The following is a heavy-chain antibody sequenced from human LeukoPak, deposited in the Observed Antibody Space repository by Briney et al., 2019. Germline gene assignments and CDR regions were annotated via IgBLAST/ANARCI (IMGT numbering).Heavy chain of an antibody. V-gene: IGHV3-53*01. CDR2: IYSGGST. Sequence: GGSLRLSCAASGFTVSSNYMSWVRQAPGKGLEWVSVIYSGGSTYYADSVKGRFTISRDNSKNTLYLQMNSLRAEDTAVYYCARDHTTMVRGVIGLFGYWGQGTLVTVSS. D-gene: IGHD3-10*01. J-gene: IGHJ4*02. CDR1: GFTVSSNY. CDR3: ARDHTTMVRGVIGLFGY.